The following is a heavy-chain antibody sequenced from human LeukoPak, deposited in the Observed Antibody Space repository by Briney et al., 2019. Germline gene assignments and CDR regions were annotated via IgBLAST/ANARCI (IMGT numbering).Heavy chain of an antibody. D-gene: IGHD6-13*01. CDR2: INHSGST. Sequence: PETLSLTCAVYGGSFSGYYWSWIRQPPGKGLEWIGEINHSGSTNYNPSLKSRVTISVDTSKNQFSLKLSSVTAADTAVYYCARGDRYYSSSWRHLDYWGQGTLVTVSS. CDR3: ARGDRYYSSSWRHLDY. CDR1: GGSFSGYY. V-gene: IGHV4-34*01. J-gene: IGHJ4*02.